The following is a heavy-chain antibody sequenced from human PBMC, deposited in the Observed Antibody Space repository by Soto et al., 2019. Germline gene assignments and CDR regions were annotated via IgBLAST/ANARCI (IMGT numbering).Heavy chain of an antibody. Sequence: EVQLVESGGGLVQPGGSLRLSCAASGFTFSGSWMHWVRQAPWKGLVWVSRINGDGSGTSYADFVKGRFTISRDDAKNTLLLQMIGLRAEDTAVCYCARGVFGSGTANDYWGQGTLVTVSS. CDR2: INGDGSGT. D-gene: IGHD3-10*01. V-gene: IGHV3-74*01. CDR3: ARGVFGSGTANDY. J-gene: IGHJ4*02. CDR1: GFTFSGSW.